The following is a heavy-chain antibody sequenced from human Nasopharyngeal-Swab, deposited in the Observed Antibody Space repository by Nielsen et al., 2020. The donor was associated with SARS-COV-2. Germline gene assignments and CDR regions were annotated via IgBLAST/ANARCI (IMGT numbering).Heavy chain of an antibody. CDR2: ISSSSSTI. V-gene: IGHV3-48*01. CDR1: GFTLSNNS. J-gene: IGHJ6*02. D-gene: IGHD6-19*01. CDR3: AKDLQKWLVLGGYYYYNMDV. Sequence: GVLKISCAASGFTLSNNSMNWVRQAPGKGREWVSYISSSSSTIYYADSVKGRFTISRDNSKNTLYLQMNSLRAEDTAVYYCAKDLQKWLVLGGYYYYNMDVWGQGTTVTVSS.